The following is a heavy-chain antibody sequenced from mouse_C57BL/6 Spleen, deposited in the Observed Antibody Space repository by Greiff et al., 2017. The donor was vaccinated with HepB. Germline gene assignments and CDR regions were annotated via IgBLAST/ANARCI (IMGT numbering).Heavy chain of an antibody. D-gene: IGHD2-5*01. Sequence: VQLQQSGAELVRPGSSVKLSCKASGYTFTSYWMHWVKQRPIQGLEWIGNIDPSDSEPHYNQKFKDKATLTVDKSSSTAYMQLSSLTSEDSAVYYCSRSYSNYAVAYWGQGTLVTVSA. CDR1: GYTFTSYW. CDR2: IDPSDSEP. J-gene: IGHJ3*01. V-gene: IGHV1-52*01. CDR3: SRSYSNYAVAY.